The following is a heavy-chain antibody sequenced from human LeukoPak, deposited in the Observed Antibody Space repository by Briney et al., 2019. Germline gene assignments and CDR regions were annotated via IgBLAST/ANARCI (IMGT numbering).Heavy chain of an antibody. Sequence: ASVKVSCKASGYTFTSYYMHWVRQAPGQGLEWMGIINPSGGSTSYAQKFQGRVTMTRDTSTSTVYMELSSLRSEDTAVYYCARGYCSGGRCYDWFDPWGQGTLVTVSS. D-gene: IGHD2-15*01. CDR3: ARGYCSGGRCYDWFDP. J-gene: IGHJ5*02. CDR2: INPSGGST. CDR1: GYTFTSYY. V-gene: IGHV1-46*01.